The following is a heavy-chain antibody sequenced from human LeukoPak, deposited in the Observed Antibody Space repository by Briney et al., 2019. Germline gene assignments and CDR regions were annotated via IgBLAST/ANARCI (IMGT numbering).Heavy chain of an antibody. CDR3: ARELRSDLKADWYFDL. CDR2: ISSSSSYI. D-gene: IGHD3-3*01. Sequence: GGSLRLSCAASGFTFSSYSMNWVRQAPGKGLEWVSSISSSSSYIYYADSVKGRFTISRDNAKNSLYLQMNSLRAEDTAVYYCARELRSDLKADWYFDLWGRGTLVTVSS. CDR1: GFTFSSYS. V-gene: IGHV3-21*01. J-gene: IGHJ2*01.